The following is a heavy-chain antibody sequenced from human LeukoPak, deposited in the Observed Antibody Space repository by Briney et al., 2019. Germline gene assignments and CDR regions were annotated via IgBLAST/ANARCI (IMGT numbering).Heavy chain of an antibody. J-gene: IGHJ4*02. CDR1: AYTFTSYG. CDR3: ARRVGSGWYLDY. V-gene: IGHV1-18*01. CDR2: ISAYNGNT. D-gene: IGHD6-19*01. Sequence: ASVKVSCKASAYTFTSYGINWVRQAPGQGLEWMGWISAYNGNTNYAQKLQGRVTMTTDTSTSTAYMELRSLRSDDTAVYYCARRVGSGWYLDYWGQGTLVTVSS.